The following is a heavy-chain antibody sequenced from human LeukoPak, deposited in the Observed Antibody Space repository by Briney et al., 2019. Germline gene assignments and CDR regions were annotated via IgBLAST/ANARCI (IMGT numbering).Heavy chain of an antibody. V-gene: IGHV3-11*04. Sequence: PGGSLRLSCAASGFTFSDYYMSWIRQAPGKGLEWVSYISSSGSTIYYADSVKGRFTISRDNAKNSLYLQMNSLRAEDTAVYYCARSPIIAAAGTRSGRGRGTIDYWGQGTLVTVSS. CDR2: ISSSGSTI. CDR1: GFTFSDYY. J-gene: IGHJ4*02. CDR3: ARSPIIAAAGTRSGRGRGTIDY. D-gene: IGHD6-13*01.